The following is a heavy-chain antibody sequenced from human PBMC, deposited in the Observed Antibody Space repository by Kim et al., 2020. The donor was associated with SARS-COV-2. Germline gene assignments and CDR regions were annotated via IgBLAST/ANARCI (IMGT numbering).Heavy chain of an antibody. Sequence: GGSLRLSCAASGFTFSSYGMHWVRQAPGKGLEWVAVIWYDGSNKYYADSVKGRFTISRDNSKNTLYLQMNSLRAEDTAVYYCARVRRSYYYDSSGYPYDAFDIWGQGTMVTVSS. CDR1: GFTFSSYG. CDR3: ARVRRSYYYDSSGYPYDAFDI. D-gene: IGHD3-22*01. V-gene: IGHV3-33*01. CDR2: IWYDGSNK. J-gene: IGHJ3*02.